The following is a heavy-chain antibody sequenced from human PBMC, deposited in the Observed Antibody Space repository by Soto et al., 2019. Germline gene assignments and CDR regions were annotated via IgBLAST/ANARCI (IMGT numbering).Heavy chain of an antibody. CDR1: GFTVSSKY. D-gene: IGHD2-21*02. V-gene: IGHV3-66*01. Sequence: PGGSLRLSCAASGFTVSSKYMTWVRQAPGKGLEWVSLIQSGGTTYYADSVKGRFTISRDTSENTLHLQMDSLRVEDTAVYYCGRDTVSWVGGVWSWTPLDVWGKGTTVTFS. CDR3: GRDTVSWVGGVWSWTPLDV. J-gene: IGHJ6*03. CDR2: IQSGGTT.